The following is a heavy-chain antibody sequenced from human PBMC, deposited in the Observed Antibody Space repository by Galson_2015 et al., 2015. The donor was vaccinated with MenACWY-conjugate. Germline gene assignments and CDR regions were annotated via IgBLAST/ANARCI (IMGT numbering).Heavy chain of an antibody. D-gene: IGHD3-22*01. CDR1: GFTFSNYW. CDR2: INQDGSVK. V-gene: IGHV3-7*03. CDR3: ARDPPHYYDNNYDMDV. Sequence: SLRLSCAASGFTFSNYWMTWVRQAPGKGLEWVANINQDGSVKNYVDSVKGRCTISRDNAENSLRLQMDSLRAEDTAVYYCARDPPHYYDNNYDMDVWGQGTTVTVSS. J-gene: IGHJ6*02.